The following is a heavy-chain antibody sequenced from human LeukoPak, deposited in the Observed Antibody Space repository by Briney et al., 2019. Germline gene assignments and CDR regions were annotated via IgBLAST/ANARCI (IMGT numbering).Heavy chain of an antibody. D-gene: IGHD3-10*01. CDR2: INHSGST. CDR3: ARGGRPKYYYGSGSYSY. CDR1: GGSFSGYY. J-gene: IGHJ4*02. Sequence: SETLSLTCAVYGGSFSGYYRSWIRQPPGKGLEWIGEINHSGSTNYNPSLKSRVTISVDTSKNQFSLKLSSVTAADTAVYYCARGGRPKYYYGSGSYSYWGQGTLVTVSS. V-gene: IGHV4-34*01.